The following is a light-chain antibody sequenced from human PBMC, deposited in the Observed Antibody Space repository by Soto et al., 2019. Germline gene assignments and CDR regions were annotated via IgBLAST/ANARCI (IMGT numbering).Light chain of an antibody. CDR1: SSDVGSYNL. CDR3: CSYAGSSTYV. V-gene: IGLV2-23*02. CDR2: EVS. J-gene: IGLJ1*01. Sequence: QSALAQPASLSGSPGQSITISCTGTSSDVGSYNLVSWYQQHPGKAPKLMIYEVSKRPSGVSNRFSGSKSGNTASLTISGLQAEDEADYSCCSYAGSSTYVFGPGTKVTVL.